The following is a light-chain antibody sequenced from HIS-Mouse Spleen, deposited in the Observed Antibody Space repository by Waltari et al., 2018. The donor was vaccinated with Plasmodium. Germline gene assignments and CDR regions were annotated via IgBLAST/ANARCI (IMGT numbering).Light chain of an antibody. J-gene: IGLJ1*01. CDR2: EVS. CDR3: SSYTSSSTLYV. V-gene: IGLV2-14*01. Sequence: QSALTQPASVSGCPGQSITISCPGTSRDVGGYNYVSWYQQHPGKAPKLMIYEVSNRPSGVSNRFSGSKSGNTASLTISGLQAEDEADYYCSSYTSSSTLYVFGTGTKVTVL. CDR1: SRDVGGYNY.